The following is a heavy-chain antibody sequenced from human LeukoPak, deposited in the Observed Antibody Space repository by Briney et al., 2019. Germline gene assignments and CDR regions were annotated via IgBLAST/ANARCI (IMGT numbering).Heavy chain of an antibody. J-gene: IGHJ4*02. CDR1: GFTFDDYA. Sequence: QSGGSLRLSCAASGFTFDDYAMHWVRQAPGKGLEWVSGISWNSGSIGYADSVKGRFTISRDNAKNSLYLQMNSLRAEDTALYYCAKASSVATAKLDYWGQGTLVTVSS. CDR3: AKASSVATAKLDY. D-gene: IGHD5-12*01. CDR2: ISWNSGSI. V-gene: IGHV3-9*01.